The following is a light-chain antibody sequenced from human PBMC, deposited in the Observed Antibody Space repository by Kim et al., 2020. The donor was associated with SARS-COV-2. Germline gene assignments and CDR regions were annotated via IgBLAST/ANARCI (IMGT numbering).Light chain of an antibody. V-gene: IGKV3-20*01. CDR1: QSVSSSY. CDR2: GAS. CDR3: QQYGSSPLT. J-gene: IGKJ2*01. Sequence: LSPGQRATLSCRASQSVSSSYLAWYQQKPGQAPRLLSYGASSRATGIPDRFSGSGSGTDFPLNISRLEPEDFAVYYCQQYGSSPLTFGQGTKLEI.